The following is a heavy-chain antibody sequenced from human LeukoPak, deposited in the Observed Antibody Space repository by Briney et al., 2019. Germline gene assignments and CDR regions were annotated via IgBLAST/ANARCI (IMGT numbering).Heavy chain of an antibody. CDR1: GGTFSSYA. CDR3: ARVRRDGYNFP. CDR2: ISAYNGNT. V-gene: IGHV1-18*01. J-gene: IGHJ5*02. Sequence: GASVKVSCKASGGTFSSYAISWVRQAPGQGLEWMGWISAYNGNTNYAQKLQGRVTMTTDTSTSTAYMELRSLRSDDTAVYYCARVRRDGYNFPWGQGTLVTVSS. D-gene: IGHD5-24*01.